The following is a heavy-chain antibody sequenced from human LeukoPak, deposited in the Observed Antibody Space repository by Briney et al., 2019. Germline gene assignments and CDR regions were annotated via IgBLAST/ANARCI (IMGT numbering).Heavy chain of an antibody. CDR1: GGSISSYY. V-gene: IGHV4-4*07. Sequence: SETLSLTCTVSGGSISSYYWSWIRQPAGKGLEWIGRIYTSGSTNYNPSLKSRVTMSVDTSKNQFSLKLSSVTAADTAVYYCXXXXXXXXGAKKSAPYDYWGQGTLVTVSS. CDR3: XXXXXXXXGAKKSAPYDY. CDR2: IYTSGST. J-gene: IGHJ4*02. D-gene: IGHD1-26*01.